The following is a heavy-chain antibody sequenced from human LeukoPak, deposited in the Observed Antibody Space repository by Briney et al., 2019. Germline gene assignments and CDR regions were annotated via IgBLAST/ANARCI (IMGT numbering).Heavy chain of an antibody. CDR3: AREGDSSGYITRSHNWFDP. CDR1: GYTFTSYY. D-gene: IGHD3-22*01. V-gene: IGHV1-46*01. CDR2: INPSGGST. J-gene: IGHJ5*02. Sequence: ASVKVSCKASGYTFTSYYMHWVRQAPGQGLEWMGIINPSGGSTSYAQKFQGRVTMTRDMSTSTVYMELSSLRSEDTAVYYCAREGDSSGYITRSHNWFDPWGQGTLVTVSS.